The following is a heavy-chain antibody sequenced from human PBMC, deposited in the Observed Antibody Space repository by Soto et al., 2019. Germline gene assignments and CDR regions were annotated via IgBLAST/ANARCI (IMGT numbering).Heavy chain of an antibody. Sequence: SETLSLTCGVSGGSISSSNWWSWVRQPPGKGLEWIGEIYHSGDTNTHPSLRGRVTISVDKSKNQFSLRLNSVTAADTAVYHCARPIYDSRLNYLYLDSWGQGTQVTVSS. J-gene: IGHJ4*02. D-gene: IGHD3-22*01. CDR1: GGSISSSNW. CDR2: IYHSGDT. CDR3: ARPIYDSRLNYLYLDS. V-gene: IGHV4-4*02.